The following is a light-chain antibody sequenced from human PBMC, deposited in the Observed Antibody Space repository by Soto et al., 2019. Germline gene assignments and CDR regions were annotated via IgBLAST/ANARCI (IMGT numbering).Light chain of an antibody. CDR3: EAWGDSLTGIHVV. CDR2: TNN. J-gene: IGLJ2*01. CDR1: SSNIGTHS. Sequence: QSVLTQPPSASGTPGQRVTISCSGSSSNIGTHSVNWYQHIPGTAPKLLIYTNNQRPSGVPDRFSGSKSGTSASLAISGLQSEDEATYDCEAWGDSLTGIHVVFGGGTKLTVL. V-gene: IGLV1-44*01.